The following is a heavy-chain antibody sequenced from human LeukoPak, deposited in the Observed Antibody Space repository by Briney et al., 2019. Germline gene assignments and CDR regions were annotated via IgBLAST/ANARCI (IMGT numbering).Heavy chain of an antibody. Sequence: SETLSLTCTVSGYSISSGYYWGWIRQPPGKGLEWIGSIYHSGSTYYNPSLKSRVTISVDKSKNQFSLRLISVTAADTAVYFCARVRVIDWGSSYFDYWGQGTLVTVSS. CDR2: IYHSGST. J-gene: IGHJ4*02. D-gene: IGHD3-9*01. CDR3: ARVRVIDWGSSYFDY. V-gene: IGHV4-38-2*02. CDR1: GYSISSGYY.